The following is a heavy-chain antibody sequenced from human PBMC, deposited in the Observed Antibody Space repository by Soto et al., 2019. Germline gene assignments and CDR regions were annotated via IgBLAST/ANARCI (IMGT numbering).Heavy chain of an antibody. CDR3: ARGDGHDPDYDY. J-gene: IGHJ4*02. CDR1: GGTFSSYT. CDR2: IIPILGIA. V-gene: IGHV1-69*02. D-gene: IGHD5-12*01. Sequence: QVQLXXXXAEVKKPGSSVKVSCKASGGTFSSYTISWVRQAPGQGLEWMGRIIPILGIANYAQKVQGRVTITADKSTRTAYMELSSMRSEDTAVYYCARGDGHDPDYDYWGQGTLVTVSS.